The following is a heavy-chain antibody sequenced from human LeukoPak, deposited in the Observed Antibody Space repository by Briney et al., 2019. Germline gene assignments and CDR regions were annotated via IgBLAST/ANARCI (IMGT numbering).Heavy chain of an antibody. D-gene: IGHD3-10*01. CDR2: IYHSGST. CDR3: ARGRGTYYYGSGNNWFDP. J-gene: IGHJ5*02. Sequence: SETLSLTCTVSGGSIRSSYYYWGWIRQPPGKGLEWIGSIYHSGSTYYNPSLKSRVTISVDRSKNQFSLKLSSVTAADTAVYYCARGRGTYYYGSGNNWFDPWGQGTLVTVSS. V-gene: IGHV4-39*07. CDR1: GGSIRSSYYY.